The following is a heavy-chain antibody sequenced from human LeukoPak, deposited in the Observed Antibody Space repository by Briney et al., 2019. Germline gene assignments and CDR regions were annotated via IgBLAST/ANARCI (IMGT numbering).Heavy chain of an antibody. V-gene: IGHV1-46*01. J-gene: IGHJ1*01. Sequence: EASVKVSCKASGYTVTSYYMHWVRQAPGQGLEWMAILNPSGGSSNYAQKFQGRVTMTEDTSTDTASMVLRSLTPEDTAVYYCAAVKVTMIEVPRFFQHWGQGTLVTVSS. CDR1: GYTVTSYY. CDR2: LNPSGGSS. D-gene: IGHD3-22*01. CDR3: AAVKVTMIEVPRFFQH.